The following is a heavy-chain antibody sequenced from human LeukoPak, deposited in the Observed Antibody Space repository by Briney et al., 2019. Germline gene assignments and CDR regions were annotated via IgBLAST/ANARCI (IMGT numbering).Heavy chain of an antibody. V-gene: IGHV4-39*07. Sequence: SETLSPTCSVSGGSISSTNYYWGWIRQPPGKGLECIGSIHYSGSTYYIPSLKSRLTISLDTSKTQFSLNLSSVTAADTAVYYCARVSAWPYYFDYWGQGTLVTVSS. J-gene: IGHJ4*02. CDR1: GGSISSTNYY. CDR3: ARVSAWPYYFDY. CDR2: IHYSGST.